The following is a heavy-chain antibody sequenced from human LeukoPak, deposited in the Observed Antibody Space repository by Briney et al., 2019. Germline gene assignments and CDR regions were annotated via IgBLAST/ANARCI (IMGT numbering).Heavy chain of an antibody. V-gene: IGHV1-18*01. Sequence: ASVKVSCKASGYSFSSYGIGWVRQAPRQGLEWMGWITAGNGNTNYAQKVQGRVTMTTDTSTSTAYMELRSLRSDDTAVYFCARDLARGYSYGYNAFDIWAQGTMVTVSS. J-gene: IGHJ3*02. D-gene: IGHD5-18*01. CDR2: ITAGNGNT. CDR1: GYSFSSYG. CDR3: ARDLARGYSYGYNAFDI.